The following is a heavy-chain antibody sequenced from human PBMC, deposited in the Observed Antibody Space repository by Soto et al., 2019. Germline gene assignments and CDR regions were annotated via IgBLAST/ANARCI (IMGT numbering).Heavy chain of an antibody. CDR1: GFTFSSYG. CDR2: IWYDGSNK. Sequence: PGGSLRLSCAASGFTFSSYGMHWVRQAPGKGLEWVAVIWYDGSNKYYADSVKGRFTISRDNSKNTLYLQMNSLRADVTAVYYCARVDYSYYYGMDVWGQGTTVTVSS. CDR3: ARVDYSYYYGMDV. V-gene: IGHV3-33*01. J-gene: IGHJ6*02.